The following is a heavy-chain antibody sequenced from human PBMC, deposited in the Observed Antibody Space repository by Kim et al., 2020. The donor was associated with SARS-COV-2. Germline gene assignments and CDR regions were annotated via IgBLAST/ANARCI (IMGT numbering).Heavy chain of an antibody. Sequence: GGSLRLSCAASGFTFGDYAMHWVRQAPGKGLEWVSGISWNSGSIGYADSVKGRFTISRDNAKNSLYLQMNSLRAEDTALYYCAKDIFRGSLDRSDAFDIWGQGTMVTVSS. V-gene: IGHV3-9*01. CDR2: ISWNSGSI. CDR1: GFTFGDYA. CDR3: AKDIFRGSLDRSDAFDI. J-gene: IGHJ3*02. D-gene: IGHD3-3*01.